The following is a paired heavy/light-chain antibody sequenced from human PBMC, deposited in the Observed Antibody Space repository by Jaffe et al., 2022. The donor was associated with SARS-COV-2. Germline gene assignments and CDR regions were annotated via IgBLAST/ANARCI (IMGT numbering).Heavy chain of an antibody. D-gene: IGHD6-19*01. CDR3: VHRQKRSGWFVGVDS. V-gene: IGHV2-5*02. CDR2: IYWDDDE. CDR1: GFSLRSRGVG. J-gene: IGHJ4*02. Sequence: QVTLKESGPTLVKPTQTLTLTCTFSGFSLRSRGVGVGWIRQPPGKSLEWLAVIYWDDDERYSPSLKTRLTITKDTSRNQVVLTMTNMDPVDTATYYCVHRQKRSGWFVGVDSWGQGTLVTVSS.
Light chain of an antibody. CDR1: QSLLYSDGYNY. J-gene: IGKJ3*01. CDR3: MQDLQNPFT. V-gene: IGKV2-28*01. Sequence: EIVMTQSPLSLSVTPGEPASISCRSSQSLLYSDGYNYLDWYLQKPGQSPQLLIYLGSNRASGVPDRFSGSVSGTDFTLKISRVEAEDVGVYYCMQDLQNPFTFGPGTKVDIK. CDR2: LGS.